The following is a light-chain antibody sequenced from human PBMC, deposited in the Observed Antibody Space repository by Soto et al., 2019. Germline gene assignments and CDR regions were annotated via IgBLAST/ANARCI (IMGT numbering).Light chain of an antibody. CDR2: DVS. V-gene: IGLV2-14*03. J-gene: IGLJ1*01. CDR1: SSDVGGYDY. CDR3: SSYRTNLARV. Sequence: QSVLTQPASVAGSPGQSITISCTGTSSDVGGYDYVSWYQLHPGKAPKLIIYDVSDRPSGVSTRFSGSKSGNAASLTISGLRAEDEADYYCSSYRTNLARVFGTGTKVTVL.